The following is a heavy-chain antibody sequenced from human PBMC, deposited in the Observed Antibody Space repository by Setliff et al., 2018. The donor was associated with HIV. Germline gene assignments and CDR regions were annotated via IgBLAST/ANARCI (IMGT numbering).Heavy chain of an antibody. CDR1: GGTFSSYA. Sequence: ASVKVSCKASGGTFSSYAISWVRQAPGQGLEWMGGIIPILGIANYAQKFQGRVTITADKSTSTAYMELSSLRSEDTAVYYCARDLILTREYYDILTGYHWNDAFDIWGQGTMVTVSS. J-gene: IGHJ3*02. CDR2: IIPILGIA. D-gene: IGHD3-9*01. V-gene: IGHV1-69*10. CDR3: ARDLILTREYYDILTGYHWNDAFDI.